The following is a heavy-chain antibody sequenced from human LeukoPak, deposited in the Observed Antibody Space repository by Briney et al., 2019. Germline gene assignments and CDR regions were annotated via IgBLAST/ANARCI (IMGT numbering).Heavy chain of an antibody. CDR2: IYHSGRT. Sequence: PSETLSLTCTVSGYSISSGYYWGWIRQPPGKGLEWIGSIYHSGRTYYNPSLKSQVTISVDTSKNQFSLKLRSVTAADTAVFYCARVPHSSSSEWFDPWGQGTLVTVSS. D-gene: IGHD6-6*01. CDR3: ARVPHSSSSEWFDP. CDR1: GYSISSGYY. V-gene: IGHV4-38-2*02. J-gene: IGHJ5*02.